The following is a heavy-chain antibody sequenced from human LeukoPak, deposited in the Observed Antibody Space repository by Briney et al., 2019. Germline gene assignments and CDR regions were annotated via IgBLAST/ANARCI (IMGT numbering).Heavy chain of an antibody. CDR3: ARRSGDIVVVPAASTTKYYYYMDV. J-gene: IGHJ6*03. D-gene: IGHD2-2*01. V-gene: IGHV1-18*01. CDR2: INTYNGNT. CDR1: GYTFTSYA. Sequence: GASVKVSCKASGYTFTSYAMNWVRQAPGQGLEWMGWINTYNGNTNYAQKLQGRVTMTTDTSTSTAYMELRSLRSDDTAVYYCARRSGDIVVVPAASTTKYYYYMDVWGKGTTVTVSS.